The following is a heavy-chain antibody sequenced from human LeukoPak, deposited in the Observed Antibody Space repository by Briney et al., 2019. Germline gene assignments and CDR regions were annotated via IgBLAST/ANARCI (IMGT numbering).Heavy chain of an antibody. CDR1: GFTISSKS. J-gene: IGHJ6*03. CDR2: LYGGGST. V-gene: IGHV3-53*01. D-gene: IGHD4-17*01. CDR3: ATDGGEFYGDPEIYYYYYMDV. Sequence: GGSLRLSCAASGFTISSKSMSWVRQAAGKKMEWVSVLYGGGSTDYTLSVRGRFTISRDNSKNTLYLHMNSLRAEDTAVYYCATDGGEFYGDPEIYYYYYMDVWGKGTTVTISS.